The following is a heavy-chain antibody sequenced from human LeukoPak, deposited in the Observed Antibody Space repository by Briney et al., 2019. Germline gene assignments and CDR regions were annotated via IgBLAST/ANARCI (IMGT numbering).Heavy chain of an antibody. CDR1: GFTFSSYA. Sequence: GGSLRLSCAASGFTFSSYAMSWVRQAPGKGREWVSAISGSGGSTYYADSAKGRFTISRDNSKNTLYLQMNSLRAEDTAVYYCASSTAMAIPPYYFDYWGQGTLVTVSS. V-gene: IGHV3-23*01. J-gene: IGHJ4*02. CDR2: ISGSGGST. D-gene: IGHD5-18*01. CDR3: ASSTAMAIPPYYFDY.